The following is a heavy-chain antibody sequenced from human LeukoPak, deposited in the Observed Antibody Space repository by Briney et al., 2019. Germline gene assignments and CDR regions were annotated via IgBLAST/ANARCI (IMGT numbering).Heavy chain of an antibody. CDR1: GFTFRSYW. V-gene: IGHV3-74*01. D-gene: IGHD1-26*01. Sequence: PGGSLRLSCAASGFTFRSYWMGWVRHAPGKGLVWVSRINSDGSSTSYADSVKGRFTVSRDNAKNTLYLQMNSLRAEDTAVYYCARATGSYYSLGYWGQGTLVTVSS. CDR3: ARATGSYYSLGY. CDR2: INSDGSST. J-gene: IGHJ4*02.